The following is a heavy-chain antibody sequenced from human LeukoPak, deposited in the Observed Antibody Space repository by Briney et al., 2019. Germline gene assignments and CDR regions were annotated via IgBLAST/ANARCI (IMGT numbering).Heavy chain of an antibody. CDR1: GYTFTSYD. J-gene: IGHJ6*03. D-gene: IGHD2-15*01. CDR3: ARRPSRVAYYYFMDV. CDR2: MNPNSGNT. Sequence: ASVKVSCKASGYTFTSYDINWVRQATGQGLEWMGWMNPNSGNTGYAQKFQGRVTMTRNTSISTACMELSSVRSEDTAVYYCARRPSRVAYYYFMDVWGKGTTVTVSS. V-gene: IGHV1-8*01.